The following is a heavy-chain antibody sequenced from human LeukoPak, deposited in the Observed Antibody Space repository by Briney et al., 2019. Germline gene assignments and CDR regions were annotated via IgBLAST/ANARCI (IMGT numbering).Heavy chain of an antibody. CDR3: ARQLRATPFNY. CDR2: IYTGSSGT. D-gene: IGHD5-12*01. J-gene: IGHJ4*02. CDR1: GYSFTDYW. Sequence: ESPKISCKDSGYSFTDYWIGWVRQMPGKGVEWMVIIYTGSSGTIYSPSFQGHGTSSAEKSVSTAYLQWSSLKASDTAMYYCARQLRATPFNYWGQATLVTVS. V-gene: IGHV5-51*01.